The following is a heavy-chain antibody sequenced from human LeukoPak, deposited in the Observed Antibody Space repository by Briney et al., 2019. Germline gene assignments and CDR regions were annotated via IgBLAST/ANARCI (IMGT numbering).Heavy chain of an antibody. CDR3: ARGLTIFGVVNDAFDF. J-gene: IGHJ3*01. CDR2: INSDGSST. Sequence: GGSLRLSCAASGFTFSNYWMHWVRQAPGKGLVWVSLINSDGSSTIYADSVKGRFTISRDNAKNKLYLQMNSLRAEDTAVYYCARGLTIFGVVNDAFDFWGQGTMVTVSS. V-gene: IGHV3-74*01. D-gene: IGHD3-3*01. CDR1: GFTFSNYW.